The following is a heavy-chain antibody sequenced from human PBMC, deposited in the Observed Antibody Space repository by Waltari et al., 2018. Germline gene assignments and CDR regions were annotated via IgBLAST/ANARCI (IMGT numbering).Heavy chain of an antibody. V-gene: IGHV1-2*02. CDR3: ARQAARNFDY. CDR1: GYTFIGYY. CDR2: INPNTGGT. J-gene: IGHJ4*02. Sequence: QVQLVQSGAEVKKPGASVNVSCKASGYTFIGYYIHWVRQAPGQGLEWMGWINPNTGGTKDAQKYQGRVTLTRDTSISTAYMELSSLGSDDMAVFYCARQAARNFDYWGQGTLVTVSS.